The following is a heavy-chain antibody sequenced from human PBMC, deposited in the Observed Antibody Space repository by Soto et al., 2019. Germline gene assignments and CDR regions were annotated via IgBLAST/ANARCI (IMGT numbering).Heavy chain of an antibody. J-gene: IGHJ6*02. CDR3: AREWGDPYCIIGRCSRHYSMDV. Sequence: ASVKVSCKASGYIFTGYYMHWVRQAPGQGLEWMGRINPNSGGTNYAQKFQGWVTMTRDTSINTAYMELSRLRSDDTAVYYCAREWGDPYCIIGRCSRHYSMDVWGQGTTVTVSS. V-gene: IGHV1-2*04. D-gene: IGHD2-15*01. CDR2: INPNSGGT. CDR1: GYIFTGYY.